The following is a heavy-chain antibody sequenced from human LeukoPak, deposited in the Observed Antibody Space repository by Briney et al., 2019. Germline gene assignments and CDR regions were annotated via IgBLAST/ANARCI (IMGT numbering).Heavy chain of an antibody. Sequence: ASVKVSCKASGYTFTSYGISWVRQAPGQGLEWMGWISAYNGNTNYAQKLQGRVTMTTDTSTSTAYMELRSLRSDDTAVYYCARDREVGATTFPDVSYYYYYMDVWGKGTTVTVSS. CDR2: ISAYNGNT. J-gene: IGHJ6*03. D-gene: IGHD1-26*01. CDR3: ARDREVGATTFPDVSYYYYYMDV. CDR1: GYTFTSYG. V-gene: IGHV1-18*01.